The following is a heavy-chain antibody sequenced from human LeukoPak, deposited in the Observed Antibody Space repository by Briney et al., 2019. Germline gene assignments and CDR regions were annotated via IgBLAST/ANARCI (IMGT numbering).Heavy chain of an antibody. CDR2: ISYDGSNK. D-gene: IGHD5-18*01. J-gene: IGHJ4*02. V-gene: IGHV3-30-3*01. Sequence: PGGSLRLSCAASGFTFSSYAMHWVRRAPGKGLEWVAVISYDGSNKYYADSVKGRFTISRDNSKNTLYLQMNSLRAEDTTVYYCARDQIQLWLRYYFDYWGQGTLVTVSS. CDR3: ARDQIQLWLRYYFDY. CDR1: GFTFSSYA.